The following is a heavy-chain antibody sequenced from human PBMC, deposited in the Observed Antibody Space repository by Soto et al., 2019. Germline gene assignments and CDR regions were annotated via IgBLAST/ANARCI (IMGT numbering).Heavy chain of an antibody. D-gene: IGHD6-6*01. CDR3: ARDRLEGYSSSYYYYYYGMDV. CDR1: GYTFTGYY. Sequence: VASVKVSCKASGYTFTGYYMHWVRQAPGQGLEWMGWINPNSGGTNYAQKFQGWVTMTRDTSISTAYMELSRLRSDDTAVYYCARDRLEGYSSSYYYYYYGMDVWGQGTTVTVSS. CDR2: INPNSGGT. V-gene: IGHV1-2*04. J-gene: IGHJ6*02.